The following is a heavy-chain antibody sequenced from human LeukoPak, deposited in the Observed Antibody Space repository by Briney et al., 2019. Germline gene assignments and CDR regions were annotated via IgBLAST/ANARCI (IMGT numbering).Heavy chain of an antibody. V-gene: IGHV4-34*01. D-gene: IGHD2/OR15-2a*01. CDR1: GGSFSGYY. Sequence: SETLSLTCAVYGGSFSGYYWSWIRQPPGKGLEWIGEINHSGSTNYNPSLKSRVTISVDTSKNQFSLKLSSVTAADTAVYYCARVVLRYYVPGMDVWGQGTTVTVSS. J-gene: IGHJ6*02. CDR3: ARVVLRYYVPGMDV. CDR2: INHSGST.